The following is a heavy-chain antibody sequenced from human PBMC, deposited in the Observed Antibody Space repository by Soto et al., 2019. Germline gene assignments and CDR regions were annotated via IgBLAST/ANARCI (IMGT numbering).Heavy chain of an antibody. Sequence: QLQLQESGPGLVKPSETLSLTCTVSGGSISSSSYYWGWIRQPPGKGLEWIGSVYYSGSTYYNPSLKSRVTISVDTSKNQFSLKLSSVTAADTAVYYCARPRDEWLVPFDYWGQGTLVTVCS. CDR2: VYYSGST. D-gene: IGHD6-19*01. CDR1: GGSISSSSYY. J-gene: IGHJ4*02. CDR3: ARPRDEWLVPFDY. V-gene: IGHV4-39*01.